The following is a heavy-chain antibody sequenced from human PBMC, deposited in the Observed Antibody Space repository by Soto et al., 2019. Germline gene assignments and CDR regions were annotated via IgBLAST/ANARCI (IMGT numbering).Heavy chain of an antibody. V-gene: IGHV2-5*02. J-gene: IGHJ4*02. D-gene: IGHD3-10*01. CDR2: IYWDDEK. CDR3: AHTRSITYYGGGGDFDY. Sequence: QITLKESGPTLVKPTQTLTLTCSFSGFSLTNSGVGVGWIRQPPGKALEWLAFIYWDDEKHYRPSLQSRLTVHKDPAKAQVVLTMTNMDPVDTATYYCAHTRSITYYGGGGDFDYWGQGTLVIVSS. CDR1: GFSLTNSGVG.